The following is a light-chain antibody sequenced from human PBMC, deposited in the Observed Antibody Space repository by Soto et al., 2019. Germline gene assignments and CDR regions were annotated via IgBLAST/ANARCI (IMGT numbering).Light chain of an antibody. CDR3: QQHNYNSRT. J-gene: IGKJ4*01. V-gene: IGKV1-5*03. CDR2: DAS. CDR1: QSVGNS. Sequence: DIQVTQSPSTLSASVGDRITISCRTSQSVGNSLAWYQQKPGRAPKLLIYDASKLETGVSSRFSGSGSGTEFTLTISSLLPDDFVAYYCQQHNYNSRTFGGGTKVDI.